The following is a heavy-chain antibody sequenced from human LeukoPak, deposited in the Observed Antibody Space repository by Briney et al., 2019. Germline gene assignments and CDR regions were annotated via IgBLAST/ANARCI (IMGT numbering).Heavy chain of an antibody. J-gene: IGHJ3*02. V-gene: IGHV4-38-2*01. CDR2: IYHSGST. Sequence: SETLSLTCAVSGYSISSGYYWGWIRQRPGEGLEWIGSIYHSGSTYYNPSLKSRVTISVDTSKNQFSLKLSSVTAADTAVYYCARPRGYTDAFDIWGQGTMVTVSS. CDR1: GYSISSGYY. D-gene: IGHD3-16*02. CDR3: ARPRGYTDAFDI.